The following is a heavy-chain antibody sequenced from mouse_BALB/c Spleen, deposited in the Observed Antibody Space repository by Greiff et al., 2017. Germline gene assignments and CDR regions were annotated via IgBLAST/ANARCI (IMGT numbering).Heavy chain of an antibody. CDR3: ARGVRRPYYAMDY. CDR2: ILPGRGST. J-gene: IGHJ4*01. V-gene: IGHV1-9*01. CDR1: GYTFSSYW. D-gene: IGHD2-14*01. Sequence: VQLQQSGAELMKPGASVKISCKATGYTFSSYWIEWVKQRPGHGLEWIGEILPGRGSTNYNEKFKGKATFTADTSSNTAYMQLSSLTSEDSAVYYCARGVRRPYYAMDYWGQGTSVTVSS.